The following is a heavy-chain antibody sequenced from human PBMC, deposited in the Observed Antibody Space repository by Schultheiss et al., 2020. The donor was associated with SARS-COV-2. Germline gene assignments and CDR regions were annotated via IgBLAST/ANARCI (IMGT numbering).Heavy chain of an antibody. CDR2: IYTSGST. CDR1: DGSISRYY. Sequence: SQTLSLTCTVSDGSISRYYWSWIRQPAGKGLEWIGRIYTSGSTNYNPSLKSRVTISVDTSKNQFSLKLSSVTAADTAVYYCARDGWDKVPEIWGQGTMVTVSS. V-gene: IGHV4-4*07. CDR3: ARDGWDKVPEI. D-gene: IGHD1-14*01. J-gene: IGHJ3*02.